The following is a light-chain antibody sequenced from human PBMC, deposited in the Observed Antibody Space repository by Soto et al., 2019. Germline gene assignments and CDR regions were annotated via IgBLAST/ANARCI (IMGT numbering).Light chain of an antibody. CDR1: QSVNAY. V-gene: IGKV3-20*01. CDR3: QQYGSSPLIT. J-gene: IGKJ5*01. Sequence: MLTQSPFTLSLSLGERATISFRASQSVNAYLAWYQQKPGQAPRLLIYDASNRATGIPDRFSGSGSGTDFTLTISRLEPEEFAVYYCQQYGSSPLITFGQGTRLEIK. CDR2: DAS.